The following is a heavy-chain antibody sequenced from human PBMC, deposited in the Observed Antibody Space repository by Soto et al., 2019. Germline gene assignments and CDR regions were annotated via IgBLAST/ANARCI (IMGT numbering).Heavy chain of an antibody. J-gene: IGHJ4*02. V-gene: IGHV4-4*02. CDR2: IYHSGST. D-gene: IGHD2-2*01. CDR3: ASGNPSRDDIVVVPVVH. Sequence: QVQLQESGPGLVKPSGTLSLTCAVSGGSISSSNWWSWVRQPPGKGLEWLGEIYHSGSTNYNPSLKSRVTISVDKSKNQFSLKLSSVTAADTAVYYCASGNPSRDDIVVVPVVHWGQGTLVTVSS. CDR1: GGSISSSNW.